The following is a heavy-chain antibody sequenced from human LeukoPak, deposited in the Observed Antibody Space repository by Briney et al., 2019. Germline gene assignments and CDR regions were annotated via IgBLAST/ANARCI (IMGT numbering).Heavy chain of an antibody. CDR1: GFTFSSYS. CDR3: AKAGGLDAFDI. J-gene: IGHJ3*02. V-gene: IGHV3-48*01. Sequence: GGSLRLSCAASGFTFSSYSMNWVRQAPGKGLEWVSYISSSSSTIYYADSVKGRFTISRDNAKNSLYLQMNSLRAEDTAVYYCAKAGGLDAFDIWGQGTMVTVSS. CDR2: ISSSSSTI. D-gene: IGHD2-15*01.